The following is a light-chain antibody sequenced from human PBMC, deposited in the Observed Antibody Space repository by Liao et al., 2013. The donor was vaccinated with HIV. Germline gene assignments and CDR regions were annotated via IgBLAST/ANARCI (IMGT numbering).Light chain of an antibody. CDR2: QDS. J-gene: IGLJ2*01. CDR3: QAWDTTSYVV. V-gene: IGLV3-1*01. CDR1: RLGDKY. Sequence: SYEVTQPPSVSVSPGQTASIPCSGDRLGDKYACWYQQKPGQSPVLVIYQDSKRPSGIPERFSASNSGNTATLTISGTQAVDEADYYCQAWDTTSYVVFGGGTKLTVL.